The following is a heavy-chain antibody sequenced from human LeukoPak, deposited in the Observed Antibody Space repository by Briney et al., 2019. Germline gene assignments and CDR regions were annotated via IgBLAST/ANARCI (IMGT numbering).Heavy chain of an antibody. Sequence: SETLSLPCTVSGGSISSYHCSWTRQPPGNGLEGTGHIYSSGRTNYNPSLKSRVTISVDTFKNQFSLKLSSVTAADTAVYYCARHGQQLVHGAFDIWGQGTMVTVSS. D-gene: IGHD6-13*01. CDR1: GGSISSYH. V-gene: IGHV4-59*08. J-gene: IGHJ3*02. CDR3: ARHGQQLVHGAFDI. CDR2: IYSSGRT.